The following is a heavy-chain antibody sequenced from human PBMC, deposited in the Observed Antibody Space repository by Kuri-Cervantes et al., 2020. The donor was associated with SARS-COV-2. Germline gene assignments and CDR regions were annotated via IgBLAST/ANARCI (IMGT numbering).Heavy chain of an antibody. CDR2: ISSSGSTI. Sequence: GESLKISCAASGFTFSSYSMNWVRQAPGKGLEWVSYISSSGSTIYYADSVKGRFTISRDNAKNSLYLQMNSLRAEDTAVYYCARGYSSSWYRGQASYWGQGTLVTVSS. J-gene: IGHJ4*02. D-gene: IGHD6-13*01. CDR3: ARGYSSSWYRGQASY. V-gene: IGHV3-48*04. CDR1: GFTFSSYS.